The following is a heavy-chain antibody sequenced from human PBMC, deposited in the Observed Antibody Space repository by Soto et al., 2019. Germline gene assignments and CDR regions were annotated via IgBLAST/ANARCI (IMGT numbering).Heavy chain of an antibody. D-gene: IGHD1-20*01. CDR1: GYTFTSYD. V-gene: IGHV1-8*01. J-gene: IGHJ6*02. CDR3: QANWNYFYYGMDV. Sequence: QVQLVHSGAEVKKPGASVKVSCKASGYTFTSYDINWVRQATGQGREWMGWMNPNRGNTGYAQKFQGRVTMTRNTSISTAYMELRSLRSEDTAVYYCQANWNYFYYGMDVWGQVTTVTVAS. CDR2: MNPNRGNT.